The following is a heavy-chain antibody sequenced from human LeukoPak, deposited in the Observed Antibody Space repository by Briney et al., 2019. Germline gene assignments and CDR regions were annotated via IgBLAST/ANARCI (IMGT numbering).Heavy chain of an antibody. Sequence: ASVMVFCKASGYTLSCYYIHRVPHAPGQGLDSLGWINPNSGDTNYAQDFQGRVTMTRDTSITTAYMELSRLRSDDTALYYCARKREGAYGMDVWGQGTTVTVSS. CDR3: ARKREGAYGMDV. V-gene: IGHV1-2*02. CDR1: GYTLSCYY. CDR2: INPNSGDT. D-gene: IGHD1-26*01. J-gene: IGHJ6*02.